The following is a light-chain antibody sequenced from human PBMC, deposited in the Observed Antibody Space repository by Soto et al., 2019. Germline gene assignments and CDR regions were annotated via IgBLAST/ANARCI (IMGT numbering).Light chain of an antibody. CDR2: GAS. J-gene: IGKJ2*01. CDR3: QQYNNLYT. Sequence: EIVMTQSPATLSVSPGERATLSSRASQSVSSNLAWYQQKPGQAPRLLIYGASTRATGIPARFSGSGSGTEFTLTISSLQSEDFAVYYCQQYNNLYTFGQGAKVDIK. V-gene: IGKV3-15*01. CDR1: QSVSSN.